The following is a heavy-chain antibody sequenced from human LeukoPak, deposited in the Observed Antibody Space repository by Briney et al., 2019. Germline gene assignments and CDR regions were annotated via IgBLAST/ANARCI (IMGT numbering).Heavy chain of an antibody. J-gene: IGHJ3*02. CDR3: ARLPAAIIGAFDI. V-gene: IGHV1-2*02. Sequence: ASVKVSCKASGYTFTGYYMHWVRQAPGQGLEWMGWINPNSGGTNYAQKFQGRVTMTRDTSISTAYMELSRLRSDDTAVYYCARLPAAIIGAFDIWGQGTMVTIPS. CDR1: GYTFTGYY. CDR2: INPNSGGT. D-gene: IGHD2-2*02.